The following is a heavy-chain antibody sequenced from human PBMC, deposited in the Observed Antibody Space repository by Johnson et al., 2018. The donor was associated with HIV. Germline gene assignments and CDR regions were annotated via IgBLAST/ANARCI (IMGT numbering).Heavy chain of an antibody. CDR3: ARRDSGSLSFDI. D-gene: IGHD1-26*01. CDR1: GFIFDDYD. J-gene: IGHJ3*02. V-gene: IGHV3-20*04. CDR2: INWNGVSP. Sequence: VQLVESGGGVLRRGGSLRLSCEGFGFIFDDYDLSWVRQAPGKGLEWVSGINWNGVSPAYADSVKGRCTISRDNSKNSLYLQMNSLRGEDTALYYCARRDSGSLSFDIWGQGTMVTVSS.